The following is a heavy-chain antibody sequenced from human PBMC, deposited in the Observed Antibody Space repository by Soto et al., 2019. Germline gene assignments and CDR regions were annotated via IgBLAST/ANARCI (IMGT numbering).Heavy chain of an antibody. Sequence: LRLSCAASGFPFSSYGMHWVRQAPGKGLDWVAVIWYDGSNKDYADSVKGRFTISRDNSKNTLFLQMNNLRVDDTAVYYCASSIDWGQGTLVTVSS. CDR2: IWYDGSNK. CDR3: ASSID. V-gene: IGHV3-33*01. J-gene: IGHJ1*01. CDR1: GFPFSSYG.